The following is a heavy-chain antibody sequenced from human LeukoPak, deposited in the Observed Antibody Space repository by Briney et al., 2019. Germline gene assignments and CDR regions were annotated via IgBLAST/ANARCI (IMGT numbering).Heavy chain of an antibody. Sequence: SETLSLTCTVSGGSISSYYWSWIRQPAGKGLESIGHISTSGSTNYNPSLKSRVTMSVDTSKNQFSLKLSSVTAADTAVYYCARGGQPYYDVLTGHGGAFDIWGQGTMVTVSS. CDR1: GGSISSYY. CDR2: ISTSGST. V-gene: IGHV4-4*07. CDR3: ARGGQPYYDVLTGHGGAFDI. J-gene: IGHJ3*02. D-gene: IGHD3-9*01.